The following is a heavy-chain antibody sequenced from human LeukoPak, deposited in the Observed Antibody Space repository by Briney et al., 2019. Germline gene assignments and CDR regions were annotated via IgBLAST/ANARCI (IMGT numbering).Heavy chain of an antibody. CDR1: GGSISGSY. J-gene: IGHJ4*02. CDR2: INDSGTT. D-gene: IGHD1-14*01. Sequence: SGTLSLTCTVSGGSISGSYWSWIRQPPGKGLEWIAYINDSGTTSYNPSLKSRVTISVDTSKKQFSLKVNSVTAADTAVYYCARREAVLTGYFDYWGQGTLVTVSS. CDR3: ARREAVLTGYFDY. V-gene: IGHV4-59*08.